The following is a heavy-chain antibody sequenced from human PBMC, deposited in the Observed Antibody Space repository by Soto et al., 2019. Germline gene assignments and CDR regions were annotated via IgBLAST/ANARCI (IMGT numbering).Heavy chain of an antibody. D-gene: IGHD3-3*01. CDR3: TTDRLTIFGVVSIYYYYGMDV. CDR1: GFTFSNAW. V-gene: IGHV3-15*01. CDR2: IKSKTDGGTT. J-gene: IGHJ6*02. Sequence: EVQLVESGGGLVKPGGSLRLSCGASGFTFSNAWMSWVRQAPGKGLEWVGRIKSKTDGGTTDYAAPVKGRFTISRDDSKNTLYLQMNSLKTEDTAVYYCTTDRLTIFGVVSIYYYYGMDVWGQGTTVTVSS.